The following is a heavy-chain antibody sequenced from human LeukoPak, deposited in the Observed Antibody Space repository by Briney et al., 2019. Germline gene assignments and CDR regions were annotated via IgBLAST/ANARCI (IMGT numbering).Heavy chain of an antibody. CDR3: ARLGYCSGGSCYYYYYMDV. J-gene: IGHJ6*03. V-gene: IGHV4-59*02. CDR1: GGSVSDYY. D-gene: IGHD2-15*01. Sequence: SETLSLTCTVSGGSVSDYYWSWIRQSPGKGLEWIGYIYYTGSSSYNPSLRSRVTISADTSKNQFSLKLSSVTAADTAAHYCARLGYCSGGSCYYYYYMDVWGKGTTVTISS. CDR2: IYYTGSS.